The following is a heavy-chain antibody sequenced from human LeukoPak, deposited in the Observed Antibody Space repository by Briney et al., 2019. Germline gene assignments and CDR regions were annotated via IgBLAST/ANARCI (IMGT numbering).Heavy chain of an antibody. CDR1: GDSVSSNTVT. CDR3: ARDRGVGAAVYFDY. D-gene: IGHD6-13*01. V-gene: IGHV6-1*01. J-gene: IGHJ4*02. CDR2: TYFRSKWYN. Sequence: PSHTLSLTCGISGDSVSSNTVTWNWIRQSPSRGLEWLGSTYFRSKWYNDFAVSMKSRITINPDTSKNQFSLQLNSVTPEDTAVYYCARDRGVGAAVYFDYWGQGTLVTVSS.